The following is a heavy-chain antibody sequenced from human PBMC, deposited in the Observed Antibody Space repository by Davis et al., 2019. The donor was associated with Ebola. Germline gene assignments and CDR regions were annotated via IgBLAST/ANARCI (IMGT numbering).Heavy chain of an antibody. Sequence: MPSETLSLTCTVSGGSMSSYYWSWFRQTPGKGLEWIGYVSSSGSTNYNSSLESRVTISVDTSKNQFSLKLSSVTAADTAVYYCASLGDIVVVVAATHNWYFDLWGRGTLVTVSS. D-gene: IGHD2-15*01. V-gene: IGHV4-59*08. CDR1: GGSMSSYY. CDR2: VSSSGST. J-gene: IGHJ2*01. CDR3: ASLGDIVVVVAATHNWYFDL.